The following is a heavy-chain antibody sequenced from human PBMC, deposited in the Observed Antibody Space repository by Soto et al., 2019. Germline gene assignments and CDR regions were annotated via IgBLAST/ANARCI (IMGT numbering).Heavy chain of an antibody. J-gene: IGHJ6*02. V-gene: IGHV3-13*01. CDR1: GVTFSSYD. CDR2: IGTAGDT. CDR3: VRDSGVIAADNYRLAV. Sequence: GGSLRLSCAASGVTFSSYDMHWVRQATGKGLEWVSAIGTAGDTYYPGSVKGRFTISRENAKNSLYLQMNSLRAGDTAVYYCVRDSGVIAADNYRLAVWGQGTTVTVSS. D-gene: IGHD6-13*01.